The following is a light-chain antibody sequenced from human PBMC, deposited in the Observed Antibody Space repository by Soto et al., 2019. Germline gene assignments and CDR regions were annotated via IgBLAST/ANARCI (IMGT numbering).Light chain of an antibody. CDR2: DVN. J-gene: IGLJ1*01. CDR3: CSYATGSVYV. CDR1: SSDVGGYNY. V-gene: IGLV2-14*01. Sequence: QSALTQPASVSGSPGQSITISCTGTSSDVGGYNYVSWYQQHPGKVPKLMMFDVNNRPSGVSNRFSGSKSGNTASLTISGLQAEDEAEYFCCSYATGSVYVFGTGTQLTVL.